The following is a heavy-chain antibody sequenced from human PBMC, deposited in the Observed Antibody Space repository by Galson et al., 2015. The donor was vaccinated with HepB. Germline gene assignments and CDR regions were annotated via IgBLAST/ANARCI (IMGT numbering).Heavy chain of an antibody. CDR1: GFTFSSYG. V-gene: IGHV3-30*18. CDR3: AKYKIYDSSGYYWELLSDY. J-gene: IGHJ4*02. Sequence: SLRLSCAASGFTFSSYGMHWVRQAPGKGLEWVAVISYDGSNKYYADSVKGRFTISRDNSKNTLYLQMNSLRAEDTAVYYCAKYKIYDSSGYYWELLSDYWGQGTLVTVSS. CDR2: ISYDGSNK. D-gene: IGHD3-22*01.